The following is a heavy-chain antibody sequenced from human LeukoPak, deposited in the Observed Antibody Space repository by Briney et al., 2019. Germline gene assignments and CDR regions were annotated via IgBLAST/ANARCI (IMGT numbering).Heavy chain of an antibody. J-gene: IGHJ4*02. Sequence: SETLSLTCTVSGGSVSSGSYYWSWMRQPPGKGLECLGYIYYSGSTNYNAPLKSRVTISVDTSKIQFSLKLSSVTAADTAVYYCARARVRSEYCSGGSCYPITPWDYWGQGTLVTVSS. D-gene: IGHD2-15*01. CDR1: GGSVSSGSYY. CDR2: IYYSGST. CDR3: ARARVRSEYCSGGSCYPITPWDY. V-gene: IGHV4-61*01.